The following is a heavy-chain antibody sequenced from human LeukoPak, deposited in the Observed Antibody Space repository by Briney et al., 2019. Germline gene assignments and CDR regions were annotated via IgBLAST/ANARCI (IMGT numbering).Heavy chain of an antibody. D-gene: IGHD5-12*01. V-gene: IGHV3-33*05. Sequence: GGSLRLSCAASGFTFSSYGMHWVRQAPGKGLEWVAVISYDGSNKYYADSVKGRFTISRDNSKNTLYLQMNSLRAEDTAVYYCARDPMEPSGYDSPAIDYWGQGTLVTVSS. J-gene: IGHJ4*02. CDR2: ISYDGSNK. CDR1: GFTFSSYG. CDR3: ARDPMEPSGYDSPAIDY.